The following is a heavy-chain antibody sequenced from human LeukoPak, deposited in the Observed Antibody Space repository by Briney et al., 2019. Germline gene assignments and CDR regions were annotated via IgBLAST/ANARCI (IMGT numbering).Heavy chain of an antibody. J-gene: IGHJ3*01. CDR2: TYYRSKWFY. Sequence: TSQTLSLTCAIYGDSVSSNGAAWNWLRQSPSRGLEWLGRTYYRSKWFYDYAVSVKSQIIVKPDTSKNQFSLQLKFVTAEDTAVYYCVRDGELGISVFDLWGQGTMVTVSS. D-gene: IGHD7-27*01. CDR1: GDSVSSNGAA. V-gene: IGHV6-1*01. CDR3: VRDGELGISVFDL.